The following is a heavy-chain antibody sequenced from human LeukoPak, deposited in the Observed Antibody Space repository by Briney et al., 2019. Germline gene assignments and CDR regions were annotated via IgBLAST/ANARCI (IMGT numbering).Heavy chain of an antibody. V-gene: IGHV1-46*01. Sequence: ASVKVSCKASGYTFTTYYMHWVRQAPGQGLEWMGIINGGAGSTTYAQQFQGRVTMTRDTSTSTVYMEVNSLRSEDTAVYYCARQSVRPGASPLFDYWGQGTLVTVSS. CDR1: GYTFTTYY. J-gene: IGHJ4*02. CDR3: ARQSVRPGASPLFDY. CDR2: INGGAGST. D-gene: IGHD1-14*01.